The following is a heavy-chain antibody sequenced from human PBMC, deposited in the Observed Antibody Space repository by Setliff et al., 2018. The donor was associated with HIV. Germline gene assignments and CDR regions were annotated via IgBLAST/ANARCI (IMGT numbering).Heavy chain of an antibody. J-gene: IGHJ4*02. V-gene: IGHV4-34*01. CDR3: AREIYGGNSRPFDY. D-gene: IGHD4-17*01. CDR2: INHSGSA. Sequence: SETLSLTCAVYGGSFSGYSWIWIRQPPGKGLEWIGEINHSGSANYNPSLKSRVTISLDTSRNQFSLKLTSVTAADTAVYYCAREIYGGNSRPFDYWGQGTLVTVSS. CDR1: GGSFSGYS.